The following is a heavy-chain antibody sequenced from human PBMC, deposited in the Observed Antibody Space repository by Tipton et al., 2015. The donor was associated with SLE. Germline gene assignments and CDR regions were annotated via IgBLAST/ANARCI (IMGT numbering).Heavy chain of an antibody. D-gene: IGHD6-19*01. J-gene: IGHJ5*02. V-gene: IGHV1-2*02. Sequence: QSGPEVKKPGASVKVSCNTSGYTFSGFCIHWVRQAPGQGLEWMGWINPDSGGTDYAQKFQGRVTMTRDRAISTAYMELSNLRSDDTAVYYCAGVPLYSSAFTIGWFDPWGQGTLVTVSS. CDR2: INPDSGGT. CDR1: GYTFSGFC. CDR3: AGVPLYSSAFTIGWFDP.